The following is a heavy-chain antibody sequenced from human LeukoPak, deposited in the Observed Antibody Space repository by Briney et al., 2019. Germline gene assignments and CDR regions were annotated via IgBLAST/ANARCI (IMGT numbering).Heavy chain of an antibody. CDR2: ISSGGTYE. J-gene: IGHJ4*02. CDR1: GFTFSNYA. Sequence: GGSLRLSCAASGFTFSNYAMHWVRQAPGKGLEWVSLISSGGTYEYYADSVKGRFTISRDNSKNTLYLQLNSLRAEDTDVYYCARDSTYYYDSGSSGPHYFDNWGQGTLVTVSS. D-gene: IGHD3-10*01. V-gene: IGHV3-30*01. CDR3: ARDSTYYYDSGSSGPHYFDN.